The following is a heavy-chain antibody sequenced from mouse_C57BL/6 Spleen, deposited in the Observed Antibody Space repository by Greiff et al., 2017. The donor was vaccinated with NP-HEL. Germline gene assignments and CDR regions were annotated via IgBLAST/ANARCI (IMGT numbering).Heavy chain of an antibody. Sequence: DVMLVESGGGLVKPGGSLKLSCAASGFTFSSYAMSWVRQTPEKRLEWVATISDGGSYTYYPDNVKGRFTISRDNAKNNLYLQMSHLKSEDTAMYYCARDDYYGSSYEDVYAMDYWGQGTSVTVSS. D-gene: IGHD1-1*01. CDR3: ARDDYYGSSYEDVYAMDY. CDR2: ISDGGSYT. V-gene: IGHV5-4*01. CDR1: GFTFSSYA. J-gene: IGHJ4*01.